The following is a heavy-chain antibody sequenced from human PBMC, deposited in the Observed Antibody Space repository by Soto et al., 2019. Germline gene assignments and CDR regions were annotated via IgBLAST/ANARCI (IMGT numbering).Heavy chain of an antibody. J-gene: IGHJ4*02. CDR3: AITYCRDNSCPRDFDF. CDR1: GGTFNTYT. Sequence: QVQVVQSGAEVKKPESSVKVSCKHSGGTFNTYTVNWVRLAPGHGLEWMGRFIPILDMANYAQKSQDRVTIPADRSTFTAYMKLNILTSDDTAVYYCAITYCRDNSCPRDFDFWGPGTRVTVSS. CDR2: FIPILDMA. V-gene: IGHV1-69*02. D-gene: IGHD2-21*01.